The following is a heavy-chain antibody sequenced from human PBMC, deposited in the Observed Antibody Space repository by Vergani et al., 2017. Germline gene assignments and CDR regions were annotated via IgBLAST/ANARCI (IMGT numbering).Heavy chain of an antibody. CDR1: GYTFTSYG. CDR2: ISAYNGNT. Sequence: QVQLVQSGAEVKKPGASVKVSCKASGYTFTSYGISWVRQAPGQGLEWMGWISAYNGNTNYAQKLQGRVTMTTDTSTSTANMELRSLRSDDTAVYYCARLRNDYVWGSYRTPYCFDYWGQGTLVTVSS. V-gene: IGHV1-18*01. CDR3: ARLRNDYVWGSYRTPYCFDY. J-gene: IGHJ4*02. D-gene: IGHD3-16*02.